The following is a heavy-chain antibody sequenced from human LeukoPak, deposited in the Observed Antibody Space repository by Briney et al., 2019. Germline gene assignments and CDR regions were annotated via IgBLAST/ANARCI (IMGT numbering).Heavy chain of an antibody. CDR1: GYTFTGYY. Sequence: ASVKVSCKASGYTFTGYYMHWVRQAPGQGLEWMGRINPNGGGTNYAQKFQGRVTMTRDTSISTAYMELSRLRSDDTAVYYCANLCLYYYDSSGYCFDYWGQGTLVTVSS. J-gene: IGHJ4*02. CDR2: INPNGGGT. CDR3: ANLCLYYYDSSGYCFDY. D-gene: IGHD3-22*01. V-gene: IGHV1-2*06.